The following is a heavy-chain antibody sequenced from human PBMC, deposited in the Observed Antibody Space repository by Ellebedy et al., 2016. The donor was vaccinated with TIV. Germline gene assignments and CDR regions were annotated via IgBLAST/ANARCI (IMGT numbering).Heavy chain of an antibody. CDR2: VHPNSGYT. CDR1: GYTFTSYD. CDR3: GTPMVGDFSYYYMDV. D-gene: IGHD5-18*01. J-gene: IGHJ6*03. V-gene: IGHV1-8*01. Sequence: ASVKVSXKASGYTFTSYDIHWVRQAPGQGLEWMGWVHPNSGYTGYAQMFQGRVTMTRNTSINTAYMELRSLRSDDTAVYYCGTPMVGDFSYYYMDVWGKGTTVTVSS.